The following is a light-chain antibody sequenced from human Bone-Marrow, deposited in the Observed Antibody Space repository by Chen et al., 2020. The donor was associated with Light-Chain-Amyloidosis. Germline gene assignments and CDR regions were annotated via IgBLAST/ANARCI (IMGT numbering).Light chain of an antibody. CDR2: RDT. CDR3: QSADSSGTYEVI. J-gene: IGLJ2*01. CDR1: DLPKKY. V-gene: IGLV3-25*03. Sequence: SYEPTQPPSVSVSPGQTARLTCSGDDLPKKYAYWYQQKPGQAPLLVIHRDTERPSGISERFSGSSSGTTATLTISGVQAEDEADYHCQSADSSGTYEVIFGGGTKLTVL.